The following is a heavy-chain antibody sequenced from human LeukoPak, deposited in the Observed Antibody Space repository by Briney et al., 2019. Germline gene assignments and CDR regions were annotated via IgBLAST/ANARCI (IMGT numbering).Heavy chain of an antibody. J-gene: IGHJ4*02. CDR1: GFTFSSYA. CDR3: AKDMGYSSSSGRGDY. Sequence: GWSLRLSCAASGFTFSSYAMSWVRQAPGKGLEWVSAISGSGGSTYYADSVKGRFTISRDNSKNTLYLQMNSLRAEDTAVYYCAKDMGYSSSSGRGDYWGQGTLVTVSS. CDR2: ISGSGGST. D-gene: IGHD6-6*01. V-gene: IGHV3-23*01.